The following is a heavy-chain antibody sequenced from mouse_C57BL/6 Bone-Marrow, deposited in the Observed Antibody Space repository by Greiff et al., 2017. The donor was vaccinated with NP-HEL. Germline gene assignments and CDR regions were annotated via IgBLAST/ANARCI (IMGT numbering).Heavy chain of an antibody. CDR3: ARWNVYYYGSSFFDY. CDR2: IYPRSGNT. CDR1: GYTFTSYG. Sequence: QVQLQQSGAELARPGASVKLSCKASGYTFTSYGISWVKQRTGQGLEWIGEIYPRSGNTYYNEKFKGKATLTADKSSSTAYMELRSLTSEDSAVYFCARWNVYYYGSSFFDYWGQGTTLTVSS. J-gene: IGHJ2*01. V-gene: IGHV1-81*01. D-gene: IGHD1-1*01.